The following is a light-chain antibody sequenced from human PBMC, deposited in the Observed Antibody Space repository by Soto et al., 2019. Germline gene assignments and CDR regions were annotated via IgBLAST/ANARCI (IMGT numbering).Light chain of an antibody. V-gene: IGKV3-20*01. CDR2: GAS. J-gene: IGKJ1*01. CDR1: QSVSNNY. Sequence: IMLKQSPGTLSLSPGERATLSCRASQSVSNNYLAWHQQKPGQAPRLLIYGASNRDTGIPDRFSGSGSGTDFTLTISSLEPEDFAVYYCQQYGSSPRGFGQGTKVEIK. CDR3: QQYGSSPRG.